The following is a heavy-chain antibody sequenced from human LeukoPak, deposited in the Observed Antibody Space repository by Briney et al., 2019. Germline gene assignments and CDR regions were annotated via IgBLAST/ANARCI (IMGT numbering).Heavy chain of an antibody. CDR1: GFTVSSNY. CDR2: IYSGGST. Sequence: GGSLRLSCAASGFTVSSNYMSWVRHAPGKGLEWVSVIYSGGSTYYADSVKGRFTISRDNSKNTLYLQMNSLRAEDTAVYYCARNWYSSSSTWGQGTLVTVSS. V-gene: IGHV3-66*01. D-gene: IGHD6-13*01. CDR3: ARNWYSSSST. J-gene: IGHJ5*02.